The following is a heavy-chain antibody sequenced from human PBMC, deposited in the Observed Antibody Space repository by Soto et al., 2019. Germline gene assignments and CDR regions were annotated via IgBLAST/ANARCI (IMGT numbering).Heavy chain of an antibody. D-gene: IGHD1-26*01. V-gene: IGHV4-59*01. CDR1: GGSISSYY. CDR2: IYYSGST. J-gene: IGHJ6*02. CDR3: AREREADGMDV. Sequence: PSETLSLTCTVSGGSISSYYWSWIRQPPGKGLEWIGYIYYSGSTNYNPSLKSRVTISVDTSKNQFSLKLSSVTAADTAVYYCAREREADGMDVWGQGTTVTVSS.